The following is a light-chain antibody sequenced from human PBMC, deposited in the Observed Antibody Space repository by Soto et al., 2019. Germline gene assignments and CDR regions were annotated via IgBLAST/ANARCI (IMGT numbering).Light chain of an antibody. CDR1: QSVSSNY. J-gene: IGKJ1*01. CDR3: QQYCSSPWT. CDR2: GAS. Sequence: EIVLTQSPGTLSLSPGERATLSCRASQSVSSNYLAWYQQKPGQATRPLIYGASSRATGIPDRFSGSGAGTDFTLTISILEPVDFALYYCQQYCSSPWTVGQGTKVEIK. V-gene: IGKV3-20*01.